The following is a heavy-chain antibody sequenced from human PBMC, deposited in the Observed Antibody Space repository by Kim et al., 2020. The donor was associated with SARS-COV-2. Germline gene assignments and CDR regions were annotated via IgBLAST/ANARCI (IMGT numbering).Heavy chain of an antibody. CDR1: GYTFINYA. V-gene: IGHV7-4-1*02. CDR3: ARDPQSGGD. CDR2: INTLTGKP. D-gene: IGHD3-10*01. Sequence: ASVKVSCKASGYTFINYAINWVRQAPGQGLEWMGWINTLTGKPTYAQGFAGRFVFSSDTSVATTYLQITGLKSEDTGVYFCARDPQSGGDWGQGTLV. J-gene: IGHJ4*02.